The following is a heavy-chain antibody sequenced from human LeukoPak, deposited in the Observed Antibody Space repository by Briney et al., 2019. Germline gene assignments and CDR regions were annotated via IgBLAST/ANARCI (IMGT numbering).Heavy chain of an antibody. V-gene: IGHV3-64*01. CDR1: GFSFNNYP. Sequence: AGGSLRLSCAASGFSFNNYPMHWVRQAPGKGLEYVSAISSDGITTYYANSVKGRFTISRDNSKNTPYLQMGGLRAEDMAVYYSASSLVVVPDAIKPGAFDIWGQGTMVTL. CDR3: ASSLVVVPDAIKPGAFDI. D-gene: IGHD2-2*01. J-gene: IGHJ3*02. CDR2: ISSDGITT.